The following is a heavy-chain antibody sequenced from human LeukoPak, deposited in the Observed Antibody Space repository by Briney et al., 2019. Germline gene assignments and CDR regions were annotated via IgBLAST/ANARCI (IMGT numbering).Heavy chain of an antibody. V-gene: IGHV4-34*01. D-gene: IGHD3-9*01. CDR1: GGSFSGYY. Sequence: SETLSLTCAVYGGSFSGYYWSWIRQPPGKGLEWIGEINHSGSTNYNPSLKSRVTISVDTSKNQFSLKLSSVTAADTAVYYCASRSQNILTGYYYLDYWGQGTLVTVSS. J-gene: IGHJ4*02. CDR2: INHSGST. CDR3: ASRSQNILTGYYYLDY.